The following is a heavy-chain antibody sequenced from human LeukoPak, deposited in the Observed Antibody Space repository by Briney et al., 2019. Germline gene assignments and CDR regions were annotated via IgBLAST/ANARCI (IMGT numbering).Heavy chain of an antibody. V-gene: IGHV3-23*01. CDR1: GFTFSSIA. Sequence: GGSLRLSCAASGFTFSSIAMTWVRQAPGKGLEWVSTIRSNGETTYNADSVKGRFTISRDNSKKTLNLQLNSLRVEDTAIYYCAKGQELDDGVFDSWGQGTLVTVSS. CDR2: IRSNGETT. J-gene: IGHJ4*02. D-gene: IGHD1-1*01. CDR3: AKGQELDDGVFDS.